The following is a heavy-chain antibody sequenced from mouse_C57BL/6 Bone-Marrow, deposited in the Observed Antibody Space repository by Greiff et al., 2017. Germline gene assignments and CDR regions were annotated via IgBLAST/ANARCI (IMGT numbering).Heavy chain of an antibody. CDR2: IHPNSGST. D-gene: IGHD2-5*01. V-gene: IGHV1-64*01. Sequence: VQLQQPGAELVKPGASVKLSCKASGYTFTSYWMHWVKQRPGQGLEWIGMIHPNSGSTNYNEKFKSKATLTVDKSSSTAYMQLSSLTSEDSAVYYCARNAYDRNWDYWGQGTTLTVSS. J-gene: IGHJ2*01. CDR1: GYTFTSYW. CDR3: ARNAYDRNWDY.